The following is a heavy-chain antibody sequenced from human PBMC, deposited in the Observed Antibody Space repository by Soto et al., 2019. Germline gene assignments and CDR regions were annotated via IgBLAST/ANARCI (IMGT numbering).Heavy chain of an antibody. CDR1: GVNFGSYG. CDR3: AKGLGNAKEV. Sequence: EVQLLESGGGLVQPGGSLRLSCSASGVNFGSYGMSWVRQAPGKGLVWVSGLTASGLTTYYTDSVKGRFTISRDNARNTVYLQMSGLRVEDTAVFHCAKGLGNAKEVWGQGTTVTVSS. J-gene: IGHJ6*02. D-gene: IGHD2-8*01. CDR2: LTASGLTT. V-gene: IGHV3-23*01.